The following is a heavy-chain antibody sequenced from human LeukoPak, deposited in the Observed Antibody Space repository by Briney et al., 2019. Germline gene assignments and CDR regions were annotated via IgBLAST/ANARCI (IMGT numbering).Heavy chain of an antibody. D-gene: IGHD2-2*01. CDR2: IYHSGST. Sequence: SQTLSLTCTVSGGSISSGGYYWSWIRQPPGKGLEWIGYIYHSGSTYYNPSLKSRVTISVDRSKNQFSLKLSSVTAADTAVYYCARDCSSTSCEGLGAFDIWGQGTMVTVSS. J-gene: IGHJ3*02. V-gene: IGHV4-30-2*01. CDR3: ARDCSSTSCEGLGAFDI. CDR1: GGSISSGGYY.